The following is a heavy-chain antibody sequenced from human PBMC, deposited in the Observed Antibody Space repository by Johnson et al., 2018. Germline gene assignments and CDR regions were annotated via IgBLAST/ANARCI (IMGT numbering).Heavy chain of an antibody. D-gene: IGHD1-26*01. CDR2: INHSGST. V-gene: IGHV4-34*01. CDR3: ARVERSSTGDYYYYYGMDV. Sequence: QVQLQQWGAGLLKPSETLSLTCAVYGGSFSGYYWSWIRQPPGKGLEWIGEINHSGSTNYNPSLKSRVTISVDTSKNQFSLKLSSVTAADTAVYYCARVERSSTGDYYYYYGMDVWGQGTTVTVSS. CDR1: GGSFSGYY. J-gene: IGHJ6*02.